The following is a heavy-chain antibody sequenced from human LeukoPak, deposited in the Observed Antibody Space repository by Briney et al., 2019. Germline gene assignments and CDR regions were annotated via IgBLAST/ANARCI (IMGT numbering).Heavy chain of an antibody. CDR1: GYTFTSYG. CDR2: ISAYNGNT. Sequence: ASVKVSCKASGYTFTSYGISWVRQAPGQGLEWMGWISAYNGNTNYAQKLQGRVTMTTDTSTSTAYMELRSLRSDDTAVYYCARGEGFIAAAGHNWFDPWGQGTLVTVSS. J-gene: IGHJ5*02. V-gene: IGHV1-18*01. CDR3: ARGEGFIAAAGHNWFDP. D-gene: IGHD6-13*01.